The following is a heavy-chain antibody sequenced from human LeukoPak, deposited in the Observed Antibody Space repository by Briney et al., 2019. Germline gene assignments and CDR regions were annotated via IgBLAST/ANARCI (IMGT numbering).Heavy chain of an antibody. J-gene: IGHJ6*03. V-gene: IGHV3-30*02. CDR1: GFTFSSYG. CDR2: IRDDGSNK. D-gene: IGHD2-2*01. Sequence: GGSLRLSCAASGFTFSSYGMHWVRQAPGKGLEWVAFIRDDGSNKYYADSVKGRFTISRDNSKNTLYLQMNSLRAEDTAVYYCAKDQGGYCSSTSCHGGYYYYMDVWGKGTTVTVSS. CDR3: AKDQGGYCSSTSCHGGYYYYMDV.